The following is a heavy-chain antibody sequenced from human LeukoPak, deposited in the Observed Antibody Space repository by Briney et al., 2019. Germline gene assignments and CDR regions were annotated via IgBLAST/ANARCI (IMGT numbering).Heavy chain of an antibody. Sequence: GGSLRLSCTASGFTFDYYWMHWVRQAPGKGLMWVSRINTDGSNTHYADSVKGRFTISRDNAKNTLYLQMNGLRVEDTAVYYCVVWGEDRSGHRFDFWGQGTLVTVSS. V-gene: IGHV3-74*01. D-gene: IGHD3-22*01. CDR3: VVWGEDRSGHRFDF. J-gene: IGHJ4*02. CDR2: INTDGSNT. CDR1: GFTFDYYW.